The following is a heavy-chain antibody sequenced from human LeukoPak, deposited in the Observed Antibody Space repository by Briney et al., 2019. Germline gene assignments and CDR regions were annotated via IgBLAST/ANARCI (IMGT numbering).Heavy chain of an antibody. CDR2: IYPGDSDT. Sequence: AGESLKISCKGSGYSFTSYWIGWVRQMPGKGLEWMGIIYPGDSDTRYSPSFQGQVTISADKSISTAYLQWSSLKASDTAMYYCARLADPPSSSWYLGNWFDPWGQGTLVTVSS. CDR1: GYSFTSYW. CDR3: ARLADPPSSSWYLGNWFDP. J-gene: IGHJ5*02. V-gene: IGHV5-51*01. D-gene: IGHD6-13*01.